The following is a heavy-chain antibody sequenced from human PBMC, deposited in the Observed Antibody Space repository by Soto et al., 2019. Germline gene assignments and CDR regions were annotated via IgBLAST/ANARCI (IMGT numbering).Heavy chain of an antibody. CDR1: GFTFSSYW. CDR2: IKQDGSEK. CDR3: ARDRYSYYDVWSVSLPYYYFGMDV. J-gene: IGHJ6*02. V-gene: IGHV3-7*01. D-gene: IGHD3-3*01. Sequence: EVQLVESGGGLVQPGGSLRLSCAASGFTFSSYWMSWVRQAPGKGLEWVANIKQDGSEKYYVDSVKGRFTISRDNAKNALYLQMNSLRAEDTAVYYCARDRYSYYDVWSVSLPYYYFGMDVWGQGTTVTVSS.